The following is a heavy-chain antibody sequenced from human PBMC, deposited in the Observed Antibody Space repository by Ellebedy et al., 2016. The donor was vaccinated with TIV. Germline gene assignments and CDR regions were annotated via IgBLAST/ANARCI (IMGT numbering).Heavy chain of an antibody. Sequence: MPSETLSLTCTVSGASISSGFCSCFRQPPGKGLEWIGYMSVSGLSNYNPSLKSRVTISMDATKNQVSLKLSSVTAADTAMYYCARLPRGHIDGYFDYWGQGTLVTVSS. J-gene: IGHJ4*02. CDR3: ARLPRGHIDGYFDY. CDR2: MSVSGLS. CDR1: GASISSGF. V-gene: IGHV4-59*01. D-gene: IGHD5-18*01.